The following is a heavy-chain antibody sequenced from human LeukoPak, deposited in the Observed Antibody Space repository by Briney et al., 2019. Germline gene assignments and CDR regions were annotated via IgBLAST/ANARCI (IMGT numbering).Heavy chain of an antibody. V-gene: IGHV3-7*02. J-gene: IGHJ4*02. CDR3: ARVGGHCTSTSCPPPDY. CDR1: GFTFSYYS. Sequence: GGSLRLSCAASGFTFSYYSMSWVRQAPGKGLEWVANIKQDGGEKYYVDSVKGRFTISKDNAKSSVFLQMNSLRAEDTAVYYCARVGGHCTSTSCPPPDYWGQGTLVTVSS. D-gene: IGHD2-2*01. CDR2: IKQDGGEK.